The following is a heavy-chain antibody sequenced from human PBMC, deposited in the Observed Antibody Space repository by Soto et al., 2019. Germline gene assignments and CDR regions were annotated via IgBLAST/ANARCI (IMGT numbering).Heavy chain of an antibody. D-gene: IGHD3-10*01. Sequence: GGSLRLSCAAIGFSLRSDWMAWVRQIPGKGLEFVANIKEDGSVKNYVDPVKGRFSISRDNDKNSLYLQMNSLRAEDTAVYYCGTDRWGGAFDMWGQGTTVTVSS. CDR3: GTDRWGGAFDM. CDR2: IKEDGSVK. V-gene: IGHV3-7*01. CDR1: GFSLRSDW. J-gene: IGHJ3*02.